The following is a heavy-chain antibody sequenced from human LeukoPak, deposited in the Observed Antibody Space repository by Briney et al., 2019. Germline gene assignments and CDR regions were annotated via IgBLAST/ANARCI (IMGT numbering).Heavy chain of an antibody. CDR2: ISGSGDST. V-gene: IGHV3-23*01. Sequence: GGSLRLSCAASGFTFNNYAMSWVRQAPGKVLEWVSGISGSGDSTYYADSVKGRFTISRDNSKNTLYLQMTSLRAEDTAVYYCASRNYYDTSGYFYPYYFDYWGQGTLVTVSS. J-gene: IGHJ4*02. CDR3: ASRNYYDTSGYFYPYYFDY. CDR1: GFTFNNYA. D-gene: IGHD3-22*01.